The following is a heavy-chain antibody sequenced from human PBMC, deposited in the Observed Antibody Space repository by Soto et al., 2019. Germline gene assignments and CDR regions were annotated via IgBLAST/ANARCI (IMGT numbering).Heavy chain of an antibody. J-gene: IGHJ4*02. Sequence: EVQLLESGGGLVQPGGSLRLSCAASGFTFSSYAMSWVRQAPGKGLEWVSTISGSGGSTYYADSVKGRFTISRDNSKNTLYLQMNSLRAEDTAVYYCAKVEYYYGSGRYSHFDYWGQGTLVTVSS. CDR2: ISGSGGST. D-gene: IGHD3-10*01. CDR3: AKVEYYYGSGRYSHFDY. CDR1: GFTFSSYA. V-gene: IGHV3-23*01.